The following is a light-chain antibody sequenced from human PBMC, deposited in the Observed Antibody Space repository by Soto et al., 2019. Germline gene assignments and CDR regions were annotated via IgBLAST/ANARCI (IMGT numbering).Light chain of an antibody. J-gene: IGKJ1*01. CDR3: QQYNSYPVP. CDR1: QSISSW. Sequence: DIQMTQSPSTLSASVGDRVTITCRASQSISSWLAWYQQKPGKAPKLLSYDASSLESGVPSRFSGSGSGTEFTLTISSLQHDDFATYYCQQYNSYPVPFGQGTKVEIK. V-gene: IGKV1-5*01. CDR2: DAS.